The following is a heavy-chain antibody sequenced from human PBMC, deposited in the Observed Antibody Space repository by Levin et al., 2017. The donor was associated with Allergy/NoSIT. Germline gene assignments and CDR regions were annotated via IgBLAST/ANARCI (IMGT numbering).Heavy chain of an antibody. CDR2: IYPGDSDT. CDR3: ARRGTRDFYYYMDV. Sequence: GGSLRLSCQGSGYSFTSYWIGWVRQMPGKGLEWMGIIYPGDSDTRYSPSFQGQVTISADKSISTAYLQWSSLKASDTAIYYCARRGTRDFYYYMDVWGKGTTVTVSS. CDR1: GYSFTSYW. D-gene: IGHD1-1*01. J-gene: IGHJ6*03. V-gene: IGHV5-51*01.